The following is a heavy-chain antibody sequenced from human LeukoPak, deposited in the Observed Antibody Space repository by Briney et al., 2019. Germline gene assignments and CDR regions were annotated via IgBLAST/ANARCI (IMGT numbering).Heavy chain of an antibody. CDR3: AKDRTSSYYYYYMDV. J-gene: IGHJ6*03. D-gene: IGHD2-2*01. CDR2: VGGGGGST. CDR1: GFTFDDYA. Sequence: PGGSLRLSCAASGFTFDDYAMHWVRQPPGKGLEWVSAVGGGGGSTYSADSVKGRFTISRDNSKNTLYLQMNSLRAEDTAIYYCAKDRTSSYYYYYMDVWGKGTTVSVSS. V-gene: IGHV3-23*01.